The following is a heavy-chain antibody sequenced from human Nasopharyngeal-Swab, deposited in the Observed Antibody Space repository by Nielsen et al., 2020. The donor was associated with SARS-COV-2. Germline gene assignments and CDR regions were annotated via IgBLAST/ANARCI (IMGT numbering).Heavy chain of an antibody. CDR3: ARPLSRDSTWTTEANWFDP. Sequence: GESLKISCAASGFTFSSYSMSWLRQAQGKGLEWVSTITGNGDTTYYADSVKGRFTISRDNSENTVYLQMNSLRAEDTALYHCARPLSRDSTWTTEANWFDPWGQGTLVTVSS. J-gene: IGHJ5*02. CDR1: GFTFSSYS. D-gene: IGHD6-13*01. V-gene: IGHV3-23*01. CDR2: ITGNGDTT.